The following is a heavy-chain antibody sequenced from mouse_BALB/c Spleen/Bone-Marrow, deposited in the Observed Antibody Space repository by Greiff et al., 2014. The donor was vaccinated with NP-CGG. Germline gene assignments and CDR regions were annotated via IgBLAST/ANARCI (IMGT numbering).Heavy chain of an antibody. Sequence: VKLVESGAELMKPGASVKLSCKTSGYTFTSYWIQWVKQRPGQGLGWIGEIFPGTVTPYYNEKFKGKATLTIDTSSSTASMQLSSLTSEDSAVYFCARRGYGYLDYWGQGTTLTVSS. V-gene: IGHV1S132*01. CDR2: IFPGTVTP. J-gene: IGHJ2*01. CDR3: ARRGYGYLDY. CDR1: GYTFTSYW. D-gene: IGHD2-10*02.